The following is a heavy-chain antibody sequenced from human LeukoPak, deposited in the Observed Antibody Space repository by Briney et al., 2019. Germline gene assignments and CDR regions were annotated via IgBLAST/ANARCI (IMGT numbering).Heavy chain of an antibody. D-gene: IGHD1-26*01. CDR2: IYHSGST. CDR1: GGSISSGSYY. CDR3: ARVHSGGVNWFDP. V-gene: IGHV4-39*07. J-gene: IGHJ5*02. Sequence: SETLSLTCAVSGGSISSGSYYWGWIRQPPGKGLEWIGEIYHSGSTNYNPSLKSRVTISVDKSKNQFSLKLSSVTAADTAVYYCARVHSGGVNWFDPWGQGTLVTVSS.